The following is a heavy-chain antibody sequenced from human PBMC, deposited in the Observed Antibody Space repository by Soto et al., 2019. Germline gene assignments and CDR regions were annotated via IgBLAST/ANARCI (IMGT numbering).Heavy chain of an antibody. CDR2: INPAGGTT. CDR1: GYRFSSTY. CDR3: ALKVVTYYDN. V-gene: IGHV1-46*01. D-gene: IGHD2-21*02. Sequence: QVQLVQSGAEVKKPGASVRISCRASGYRFSSTYVHWVRQAPGQGPEWMGIINPAGGTTYYAQKFQGRLTLTSDTSTDTVFMDLNDLTSEDTVVYFCALKVVTYYDNWGQGTLLTVSS. J-gene: IGHJ4*02.